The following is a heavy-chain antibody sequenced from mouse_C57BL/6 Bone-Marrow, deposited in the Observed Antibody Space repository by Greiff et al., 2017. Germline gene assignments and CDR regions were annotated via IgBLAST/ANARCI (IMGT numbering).Heavy chain of an antibody. CDR1: GYSFTAYY. Sequence: VQLQQSGPELVKPGASVKISCKASGYSFTAYYMHWVKQSPGTILDWIGYISPYSGVSSSNQHFKGKATLTVDQSSSTAYMQLRSLASEDSAVEYGARESDYWGQGTTLTVAS. J-gene: IGHJ2*01. V-gene: IGHV1-31*01. CDR2: ISPYSGVS. CDR3: ARESDY.